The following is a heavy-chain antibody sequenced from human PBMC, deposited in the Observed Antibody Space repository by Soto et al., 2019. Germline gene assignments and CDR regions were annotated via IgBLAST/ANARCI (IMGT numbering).Heavy chain of an antibody. CDR1: GGSISSYY. CDR3: ARDGGSKKRDYGMDV. V-gene: IGHV4-59*01. Sequence: QVQLQESGPGLVKPSETLSLTCTVSGGSISSYYWSWIRQPPGKGLEWIGYIYYSGSTNYNPSLKSRVPRSVDTSKNQFSLKLSSVTAADTAVYYCARDGGSKKRDYGMDVWGQGTTVTVSS. J-gene: IGHJ6*02. CDR2: IYYSGST. D-gene: IGHD3-16*01.